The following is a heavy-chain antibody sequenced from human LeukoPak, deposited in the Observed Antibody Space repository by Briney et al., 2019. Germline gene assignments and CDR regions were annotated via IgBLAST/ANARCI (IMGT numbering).Heavy chain of an antibody. J-gene: IGHJ6*03. D-gene: IGHD4-17*01. V-gene: IGHV3-48*03. CDR1: GFTFSSYE. CDR3: ARDSASGLNVKDYGDYPRLGYYYYMDV. CDR2: ISSSGSTI. Sequence: GGSLRLSCAASGFTFSSYEMNWVRQAPGKGLEWVSYISSSGSTIYYADSVKGRFTISRDNAKNSLYLQMNSLRAEDTAVYYCARDSASGLNVKDYGDYPRLGYYYYMDVWGKGTTVTVSS.